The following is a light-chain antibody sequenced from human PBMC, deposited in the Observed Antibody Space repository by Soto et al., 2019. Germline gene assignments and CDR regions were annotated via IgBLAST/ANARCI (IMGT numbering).Light chain of an antibody. V-gene: IGKV1D-16*01. J-gene: IGKJ4*01. CDR2: AAS. Sequence: DVQMTQSPSSLSASVGDRVTITCRASQDINSYLAWYQQKPGNAPKSLIYAASSLQTGVPSRFSGSESGTDFTLTINNLQPEDSATYYCQQYKIYPSTFGGGTKVEIK. CDR1: QDINSY. CDR3: QQYKIYPST.